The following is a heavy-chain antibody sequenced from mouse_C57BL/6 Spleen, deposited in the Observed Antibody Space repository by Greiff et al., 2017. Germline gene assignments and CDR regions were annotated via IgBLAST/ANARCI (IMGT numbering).Heavy chain of an antibody. CDR1: GYTFTDYY. CDR3: SSYYGYSFAY. Sequence: VQLQPSGPELVKPGASVKISCKASGYTFTDYYMNWVKQSHGKSLEWIGDINPNNGGTSYNQKFKGKATLTVDKSSSTAYMELRILTSEDSAVSYCSSYYGYSFAYWGQGTLVTVSA. J-gene: IGHJ3*01. D-gene: IGHD2-2*01. V-gene: IGHV1-26*01. CDR2: INPNNGGT.